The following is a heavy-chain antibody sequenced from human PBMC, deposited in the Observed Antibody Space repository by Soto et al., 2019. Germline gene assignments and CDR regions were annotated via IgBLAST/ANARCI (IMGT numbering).Heavy chain of an antibody. CDR3: ARGYYYDSSGYYFSVY. CDR2: ISSSSSYI. D-gene: IGHD3-22*01. J-gene: IGHJ4*02. V-gene: IGHV3-21*01. CDR1: GFTFSNYA. Sequence: GGSLRLSCAASGFTFSNYAMNWVRQAPGKGLEWVSSISSSSSYIYYADSVKGRFTTSRDNAKNSLYLQMNSLRAEDTAVYYCARGYYYDSSGYYFSVYWGQGTLVTVSS.